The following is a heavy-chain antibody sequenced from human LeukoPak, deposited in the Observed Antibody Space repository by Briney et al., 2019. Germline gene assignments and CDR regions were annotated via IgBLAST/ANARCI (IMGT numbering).Heavy chain of an antibody. D-gene: IGHD2-21*02. Sequence: GGSLRLSCAASGFTFSSYGMHWVRQAPGKGLEWVAVISYDGSNKYYADSVKGRFTISRDNSKNTLYLQMNSLRAEDTAVYYCAKDHAPGCYSYWGQGTLVTVSS. CDR1: GFTFSSYG. CDR3: AKDHAPGCYSY. V-gene: IGHV3-30*18. J-gene: IGHJ4*02. CDR2: ISYDGSNK.